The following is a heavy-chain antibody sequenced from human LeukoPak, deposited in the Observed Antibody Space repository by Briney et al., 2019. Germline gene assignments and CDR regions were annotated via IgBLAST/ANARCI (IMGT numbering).Heavy chain of an antibody. J-gene: IGHJ4*02. Sequence: PGGSLRLSCAASGFTFSSYAMSWVRQAPGKGLEWVSAINGKGGSTYYADSAKGQFTISRDNSKNTLYLQMNSLGAEDTAVYYCAKGEKTTVTTYFDYWGQGTLVTVSS. CDR1: GFTFSSYA. V-gene: IGHV3-23*01. CDR3: AKGEKTTVTTYFDY. D-gene: IGHD4-17*01. CDR2: INGKGGST.